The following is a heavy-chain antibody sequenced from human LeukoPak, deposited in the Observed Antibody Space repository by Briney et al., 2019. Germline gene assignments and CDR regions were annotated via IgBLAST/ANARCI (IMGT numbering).Heavy chain of an antibody. Sequence: GGSLRLSCTASGFTFGDYAMSWVRQAPGKGLEWVGFIRNKAYGGTTEYAASVKGRFTISRDDSNSIAYLQMNSLKAEDTAVYYCTKYYYDTRGYSRYFDYWGQGTLVTVSS. CDR1: GFTFGDYA. CDR3: TKYYYDTRGYSRYFDY. D-gene: IGHD3-22*01. CDR2: IRNKAYGGTT. J-gene: IGHJ4*02. V-gene: IGHV3-49*04.